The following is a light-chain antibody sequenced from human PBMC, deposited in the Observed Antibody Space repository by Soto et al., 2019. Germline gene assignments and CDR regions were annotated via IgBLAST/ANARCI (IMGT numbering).Light chain of an antibody. CDR3: LLYYHGSRLM. CDR1: TGPVTSYNY. J-gene: IGLJ3*02. Sequence: QAVVTQEPSLIVSPGATVTLTCTSSTGPVTSYNYANWFQQKPGQPPRALVWSATNRHSWTPARFSGSLLGGKAALTLSGAQPEDEADYYCLLYYHGSRLMFGGGTKLTVL. CDR2: SAT. V-gene: IGLV7-43*01.